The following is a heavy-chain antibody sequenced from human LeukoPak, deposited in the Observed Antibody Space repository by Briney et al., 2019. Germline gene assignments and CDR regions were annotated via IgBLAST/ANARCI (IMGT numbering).Heavy chain of an antibody. CDR1: GFTFSSYG. CDR2: IRYDGSNK. J-gene: IGHJ4*02. CDR3: AKAPGAPFGVVTYYFDY. Sequence: PGGSLRLSCAASGFTFSSYGMHWVRQAPGKGLEWVAFIRYDGSNKYYADSVKGRFTISRDNSKNTLYLQMNSLRAEDTAVYYCAKAPGAPFGVVTYYFDYWGQGTLVTVSS. D-gene: IGHD3-3*01. V-gene: IGHV3-30*02.